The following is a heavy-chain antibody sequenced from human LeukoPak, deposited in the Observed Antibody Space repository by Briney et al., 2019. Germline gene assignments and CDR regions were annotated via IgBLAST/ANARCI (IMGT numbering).Heavy chain of an antibody. J-gene: IGHJ5*02. CDR3: AGDDSGRFLEWGGNWFDP. CDR1: GFTVSSNY. Sequence: GGSLRLSCAASGFTVSSNYMSWVRQAPGKGLEWVSVIYSGGSTYYADSVKGRFTISRENSKNTLYLQMNSLRAEDTAVYYCAGDDSGRFLEWGGNWFDPWGQGTLVTVSS. D-gene: IGHD3-3*01. CDR2: IYSGGST. V-gene: IGHV3-66*02.